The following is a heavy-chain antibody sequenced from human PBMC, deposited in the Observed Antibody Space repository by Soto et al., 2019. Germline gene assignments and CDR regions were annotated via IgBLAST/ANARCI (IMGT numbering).Heavy chain of an antibody. Sequence: EVQLLESGGGLVQPGGSLRLSCAASGFTFGSHAMIWVRQAPGKGLEWVSAISGSGGSAYYADSVKGRFTISRPNAINTLYLQMNSLRANATALYYYENEPYSEFYSGYYYFDYWGQGTLVTVSS. D-gene: IGHD3-3*01. CDR3: ENEPYSEFYSGYYYFDY. CDR2: ISGSGGSA. V-gene: IGHV3-23*01. J-gene: IGHJ4*02. CDR1: GFTFGSHA.